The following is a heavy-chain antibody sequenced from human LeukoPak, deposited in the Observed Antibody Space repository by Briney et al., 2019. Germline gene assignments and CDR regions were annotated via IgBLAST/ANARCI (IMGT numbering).Heavy chain of an antibody. Sequence: GGSLRLSCAASGLTFSSYAMHWVRQAPGKGLEWVAVISYDGSNKYYADSVKGRFTISRDNSKNTLYLQMNSLRAEDTAVYYCARDPRITMIVVVIPPWFDPWGQGTLVTVSS. CDR3: ARDPRITMIVVVIPPWFDP. J-gene: IGHJ5*02. CDR2: ISYDGSNK. CDR1: GLTFSSYA. V-gene: IGHV3-30-3*01. D-gene: IGHD3-22*01.